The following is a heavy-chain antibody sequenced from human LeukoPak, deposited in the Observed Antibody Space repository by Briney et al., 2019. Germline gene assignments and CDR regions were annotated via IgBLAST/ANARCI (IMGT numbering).Heavy chain of an antibody. V-gene: IGHV1-18*04. CDR3: ARVSDYGFDYYYYYMDV. CDR2: ISAYNGNT. J-gene: IGHJ6*03. D-gene: IGHD4-17*01. Sequence: ASVKVSCKASGYTFTGYYMHWVRQAPGQGLEWMGWISAYNGNTNYAQKLQGRVTMTTDTSTSTAYMELRSLRSDDTAVHYCARVSDYGFDYYYYYMDVWGKGTTVTVSS. CDR1: GYTFTGYY.